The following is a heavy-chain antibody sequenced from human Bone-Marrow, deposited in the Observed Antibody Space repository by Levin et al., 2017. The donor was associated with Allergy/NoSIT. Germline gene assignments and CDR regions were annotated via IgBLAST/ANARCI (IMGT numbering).Heavy chain of an antibody. CDR3: ARARRLTAAGRGNWFDL. CDR2: FYSGRDS. J-gene: IGHJ5*02. V-gene: IGHV4-39*07. CDR1: GGSITSETYY. D-gene: IGHD6-13*01. Sequence: HSETLSLTCTVSGGSITSETYYWAWIRQPPGRGLEWIGSFYSGRDSYTFSNVSLKSRLAMSEDTPKSQLSLTLISVTAADTAVYYCARARRLTAAGRGNWFDLWGQGTLVTVS.